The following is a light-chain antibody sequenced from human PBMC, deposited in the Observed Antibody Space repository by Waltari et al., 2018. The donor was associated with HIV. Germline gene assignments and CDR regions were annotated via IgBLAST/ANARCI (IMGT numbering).Light chain of an antibody. CDR2: DAS. Sequence: QSPSSLSASVGDRVTITCQASQDISNYLNWYQQKSGKAPKLLIYDASNLQTGVPSRFSGRRSGTDFTFTISSLQPEDIATYYCQHYDNLPPWTFGQGTKVEIK. V-gene: IGKV1-33*01. CDR1: QDISNY. J-gene: IGKJ1*01. CDR3: QHYDNLPPWT.